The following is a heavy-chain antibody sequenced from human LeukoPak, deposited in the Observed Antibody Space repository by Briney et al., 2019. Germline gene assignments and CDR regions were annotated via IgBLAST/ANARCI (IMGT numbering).Heavy chain of an antibody. V-gene: IGHV3-66*01. CDR3: ARDIHSVAFDI. CDR1: GFTVSSNY. Sequence: GGSLRLSCAASGFTVSSNYMSWVRQAPGKGLEWVSIFYRGGSTYYADSVKGRFTISRDNAKRSVYLQMNSLGVEDTAVYYCARDIHSVAFDIWGQGTMVTVSS. J-gene: IGHJ3*02. CDR2: FYRGGST.